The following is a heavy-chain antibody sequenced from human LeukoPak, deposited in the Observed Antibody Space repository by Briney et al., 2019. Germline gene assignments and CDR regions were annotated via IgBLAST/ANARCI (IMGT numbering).Heavy chain of an antibody. CDR2: ISSSSSYI. CDR3: AKDPYASGDGGY. J-gene: IGHJ4*02. V-gene: IGHV3-21*04. D-gene: IGHD3-10*01. Sequence: PGGSLRLSCAASGFTFSSYSMNWVRQAPGKGLEWVSSISSSSSYIYYADSVKGRLTISRDNSKNTLYLQMNSLRAEDTAVYYCAKDPYASGDGGYWGQGTLVSVSS. CDR1: GFTFSSYS.